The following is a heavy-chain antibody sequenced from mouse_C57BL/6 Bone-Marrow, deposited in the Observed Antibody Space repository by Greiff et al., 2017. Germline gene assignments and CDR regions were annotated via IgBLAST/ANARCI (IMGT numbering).Heavy chain of an antibody. CDR3: AISKCLDSWFAY. D-gene: IGHD1-3*01. CDR1: GYAFTNYL. Sequence: QVQLKQSGAELVRPGTSVKVSCKASGYAFTNYLIEWVKQRPGQGLEWIGVINPGSSDTNYNEQFKGKATMTADKSSSTAYMQPSSLTSEYSSVYFCAISKCLDSWFAYWGQGTLVTVSA. J-gene: IGHJ3*01. V-gene: IGHV1-54*01. CDR2: INPGSSDT.